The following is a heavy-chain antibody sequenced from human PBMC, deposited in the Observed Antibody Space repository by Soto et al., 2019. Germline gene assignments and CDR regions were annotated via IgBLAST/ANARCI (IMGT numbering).Heavy chain of an antibody. D-gene: IGHD3-16*01. J-gene: IGHJ5*02. CDR2: MNPNSGNT. CDR3: ARGRIGGYWFDP. Sequence: ASVKVSCKASGYTFTSYDINWVRQATGQGLEWMGWMNPNSGNTGYAQKFQGRVTMTRITSISAAYLELSSLRSEDTAVYYCARGRIGGYWFDPWGQGTLVTVSS. V-gene: IGHV1-8*01. CDR1: GYTFTSYD.